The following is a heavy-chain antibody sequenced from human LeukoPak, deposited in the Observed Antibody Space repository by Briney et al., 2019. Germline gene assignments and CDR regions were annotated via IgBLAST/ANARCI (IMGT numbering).Heavy chain of an antibody. D-gene: IGHD3-22*01. CDR1: GFTFSSYA. J-gene: IGHJ4*02. CDR3: XXXSTXXYDSSGYYPFDY. V-gene: IGHV3-23*01. Sequence: QPGGSLRLSCAASGFTFSSYAMSWVRQAPGKGLEWVSAISGSGGSTYYADSVKGRFTISRDNSKNTLYLQMNSLRAEDTAVYYCXXXSTXXYDSSGYYPFDYWGQGTLVTVSS. CDR2: ISGSGGST.